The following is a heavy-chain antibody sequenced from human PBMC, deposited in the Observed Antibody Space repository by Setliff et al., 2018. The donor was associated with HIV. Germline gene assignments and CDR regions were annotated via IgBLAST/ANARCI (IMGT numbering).Heavy chain of an antibody. CDR1: GDSISSYY. J-gene: IGHJ2*01. Sequence: SETLSLTCTVSGDSISSYYWSWIRQPAGKGLEWIGHIYTSGKTHYSPSLKSRITISADTSKNQLSLNLSSVTAADTAVYYCARAAYSGTYLWEPATDLWGRGTLVTVSS. D-gene: IGHD1-26*01. CDR2: IYTSGKT. V-gene: IGHV4-4*07. CDR3: ARAAYSGTYLWEPATDL.